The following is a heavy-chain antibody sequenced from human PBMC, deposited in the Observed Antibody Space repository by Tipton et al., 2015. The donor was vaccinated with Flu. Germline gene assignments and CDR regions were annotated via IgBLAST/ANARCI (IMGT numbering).Heavy chain of an antibody. CDR3: ARDKGPMDV. CDR2: IYYSGST. CDR1: GGSISSGGFY. V-gene: IGHV4-31*03. Sequence: TLSLTCTVSGGSISSGGFYWSWIRQHPGKGLEWIGYIYYSGSTYYNPSLKSRVTILVDTSRNQFSLKLSSVTAADTAAYYCARDKGPMDVWGQGTTVTVSS. J-gene: IGHJ6*02.